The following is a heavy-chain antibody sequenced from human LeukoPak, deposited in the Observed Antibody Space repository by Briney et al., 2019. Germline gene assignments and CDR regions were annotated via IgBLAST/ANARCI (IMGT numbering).Heavy chain of an antibody. V-gene: IGHV3-30*18. CDR1: GFTFSSYG. D-gene: IGHD2-15*01. Sequence: GGSLRLSCAASGFTFSSYGMRWVRQAPGKGLEWVAVISYDGSNKYYADSVKGRFTISRDNSKNTLHLQMNSLRAEDTAVYYCAKVDCLGSCYRYYFDYWGQGTLVTVSS. J-gene: IGHJ4*02. CDR3: AKVDCLGSCYRYYFDY. CDR2: ISYDGSNK.